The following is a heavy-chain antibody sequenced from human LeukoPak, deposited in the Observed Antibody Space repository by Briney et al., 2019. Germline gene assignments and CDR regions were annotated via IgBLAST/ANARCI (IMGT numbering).Heavy chain of an antibody. CDR3: ARDDSNGLDY. CDR2: IGSDGGST. J-gene: IGHJ4*02. V-gene: IGHV3-74*01. Sequence: GGSLRLSCAVSGFSFSNYFMYWARQAPGRGLVSVSRIGSDGGSTIYAASVKGRFTISRDNAKNTLYLQMNSLRAEDTAVYYCARDDSNGLDYWGQGTVVTVSS. CDR1: GFSFSNYF. D-gene: IGHD3-22*01.